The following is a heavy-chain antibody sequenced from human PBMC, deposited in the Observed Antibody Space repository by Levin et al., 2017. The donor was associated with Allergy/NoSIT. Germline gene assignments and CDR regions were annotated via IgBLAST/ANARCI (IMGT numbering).Heavy chain of an antibody. V-gene: IGHV3-74*01. CDR1: GFTFSSYW. Sequence: GESLKISCAASGFTFSSYWMHWVRQAPGEGLVWVSRINGDESTTRYADSVRGRFTISRDNAKNTLYLQMNSLRAEDTAVYYCARGIVGASVAFDIWGQGKMVTVSS. D-gene: IGHD1-26*01. J-gene: IGHJ3*02. CDR3: ARGIVGASVAFDI. CDR2: INGDESTT.